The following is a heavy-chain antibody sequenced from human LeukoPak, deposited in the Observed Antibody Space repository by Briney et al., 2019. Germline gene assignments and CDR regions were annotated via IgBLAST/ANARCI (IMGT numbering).Heavy chain of an antibody. Sequence: SGGSLRLSCAASGFTFDDYAMHWVRQAPGKGLEWVAHINQDGSEEHYMDSVKARFIISRDNAKNSLSLQMDSLRAEDTAVYYCVRDGGVSGYDLLDYWGQGTLVTVSS. D-gene: IGHD5-12*01. J-gene: IGHJ4*02. CDR3: VRDGGVSGYDLLDY. V-gene: IGHV3-7*01. CDR1: GFTFDDYA. CDR2: INQDGSEE.